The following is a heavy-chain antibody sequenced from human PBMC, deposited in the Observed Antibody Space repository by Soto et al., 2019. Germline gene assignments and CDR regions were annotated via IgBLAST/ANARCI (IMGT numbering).Heavy chain of an antibody. CDR2: IYYSGST. Sequence: QLQLQESGPGLVKPSETLSLTCTVSGGSISSSSYYWGWIRQPPGKGLEWIGSIYYSGSTYYNPSLESRVTISVDTSKNQFSLKLSSVTAADTAVYYCARRGPPLPYGDGKADYWGQGTLVTVSS. D-gene: IGHD4-17*01. V-gene: IGHV4-39*01. J-gene: IGHJ4*02. CDR3: ARRGPPLPYGDGKADY. CDR1: GGSISSSSYY.